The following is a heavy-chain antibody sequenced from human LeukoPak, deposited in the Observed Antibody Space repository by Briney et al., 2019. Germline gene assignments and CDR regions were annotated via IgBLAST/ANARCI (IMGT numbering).Heavy chain of an antibody. V-gene: IGHV3-30*18. J-gene: IGHJ4*02. CDR2: ISYDGRDK. Sequence: PGGSLRLSCAASGFTVSSNYMSWVRQAPGKGLKWVAVISYDGRDKYYADSVKGRFTISRDNSKSTLSLQMNSLRDEDTAVYYCAKIGSGWFIDSWGQGTLVTVSS. CDR1: GFTVSSNY. D-gene: IGHD6-19*01. CDR3: AKIGSGWFIDS.